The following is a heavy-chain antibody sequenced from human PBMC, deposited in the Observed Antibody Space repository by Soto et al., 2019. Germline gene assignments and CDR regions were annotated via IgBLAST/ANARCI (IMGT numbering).Heavy chain of an antibody. CDR1: GYSFTSYW. V-gene: IGHV5-10-1*01. J-gene: IGHJ6*02. CDR2: IDPSDSYT. CDR3: ARLPHLNYYYYGMDV. Sequence: GESLKISWKGSGYSFTSYWISWVRQMPGKGLEWMGRIDPSDSYTNYSPSFQGHVTISADKSISTAYLQWSSLKASDTAMYYCARLPHLNYYYYGMDVWGQGTTVTVSS.